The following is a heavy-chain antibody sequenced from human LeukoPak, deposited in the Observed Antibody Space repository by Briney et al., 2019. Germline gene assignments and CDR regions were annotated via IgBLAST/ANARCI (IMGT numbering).Heavy chain of an antibody. CDR2: INHSGST. J-gene: IGHJ5*02. V-gene: IGHV4-34*01. CDR3: ARGDGYNSRRFDP. D-gene: IGHD5-24*01. CDR1: GGSFSGYY. Sequence: SETLSLTCAVYGGSFSGYYWSWIRQPPGKGLEWMGEINHSGSTNYNPSLQSRVTISVDTSKNQFSLKLSSVTAADTAVYYCARGDGYNSRRFDPWGQGTLVTASS.